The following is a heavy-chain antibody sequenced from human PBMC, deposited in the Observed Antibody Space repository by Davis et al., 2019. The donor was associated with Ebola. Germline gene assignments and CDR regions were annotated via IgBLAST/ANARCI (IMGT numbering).Heavy chain of an antibody. V-gene: IGHV3-9*01. J-gene: IGHJ4*02. CDR2: ISWTGRDI. CDR3: VRGNQYDLRLDY. Sequence: SLKISCAASGFSFSEHAMHWVRQRPGKGLQWVSGISWTGRDIGYAESVRGRFTISRDNAMNSLYLEMNSLRAEDTAMYYCVRGNQYDLRLDYWGQGTLVTVSS. CDR1: GFSFSEHA. D-gene: IGHD1-14*01.